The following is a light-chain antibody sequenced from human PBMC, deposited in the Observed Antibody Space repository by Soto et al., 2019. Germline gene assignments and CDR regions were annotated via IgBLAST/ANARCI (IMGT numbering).Light chain of an antibody. CDR3: TSYTTSSTYV. Sequence: QSALTQPASASGSPGQSIAISCTGTSSDVGGYNYVSWYQQHPGKAPKLMLYDVAIRPSGVSDRFSGSKSSNTASLTISGLQAEDEADYYCTSYTTSSTYVFGTGTKVTVL. CDR2: DVA. V-gene: IGLV2-14*01. CDR1: SSDVGGYNY. J-gene: IGLJ1*01.